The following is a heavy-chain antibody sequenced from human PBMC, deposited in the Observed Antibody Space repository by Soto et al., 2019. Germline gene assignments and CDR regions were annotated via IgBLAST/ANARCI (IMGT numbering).Heavy chain of an antibody. CDR3: ARYIYGYNPDTSFDY. D-gene: IGHD5-18*01. J-gene: IGHJ4*02. CDR2: ISAYNGNT. V-gene: IGHV1-18*01. CDR1: GYTFTSYG. Sequence: QVRLVQSGAEVKKPGASVKVSCKASGYTFTSYGISWVRQAPGQGLEWMGWISAYNGNTNYAQKLQGRVTMTTDTSTSTAYMELRSLRSDDTAVYYCARYIYGYNPDTSFDYWGQGTLVTVSS.